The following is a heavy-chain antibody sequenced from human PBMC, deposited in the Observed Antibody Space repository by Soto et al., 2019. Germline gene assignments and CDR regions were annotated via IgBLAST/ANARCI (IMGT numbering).Heavy chain of an antibody. CDR2: IWSDGSNK. J-gene: IGHJ4*02. Sequence: QVQLVESGGGVVQPGRSLRLSCAASGFTFSTYGMHWVRQAPGKGPEWVAVIWSDGSNKYYADSVKGRITISRDNSENSLYLQMNSLIVEDTAVYYCARDLRKGRYFDYWGQGTLVTVSS. V-gene: IGHV3-33*01. CDR1: GFTFSTYG. CDR3: ARDLRKGRYFDY.